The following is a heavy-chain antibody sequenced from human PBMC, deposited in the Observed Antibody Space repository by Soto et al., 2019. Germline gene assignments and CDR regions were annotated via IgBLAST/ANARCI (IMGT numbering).Heavy chain of an antibody. D-gene: IGHD2-2*01. J-gene: IGHJ6*02. CDR1: GYSISSGYY. CDR3: AGDCSSTSCPSYYYYGMDV. CDR2: IYHSGST. Sequence: SETLSLTCAVSGYSISSGYYWGWIRQPPGKGLEWIGSIYHSGSTYYNPSLKSRVTISVDTSKNQFSLKLSSVTAADTAVYYCAGDCSSTSCPSYYYYGMDVWGQGTTVTVSS. V-gene: IGHV4-38-2*02.